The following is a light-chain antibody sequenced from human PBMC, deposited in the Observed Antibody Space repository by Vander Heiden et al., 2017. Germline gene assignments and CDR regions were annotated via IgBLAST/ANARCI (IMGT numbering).Light chain of an antibody. CDR3: SSYTSSLTRV. J-gene: IGLJ1*01. V-gene: IGLV2-14*01. CDR2: DVS. Sequence: QSALTQPASVSASPGQSITISCTGTSSDVGAYNYVSWYQQHPGKAPKVMISDVSNRPSGVSNRFSGSKSGNTASLTISGLQAEDEADYYCSSYTSSLTRVFGSGTKVTVL. CDR1: SSDVGAYNY.